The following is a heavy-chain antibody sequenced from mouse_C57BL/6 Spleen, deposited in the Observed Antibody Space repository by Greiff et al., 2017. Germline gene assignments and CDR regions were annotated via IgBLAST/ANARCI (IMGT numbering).Heavy chain of an antibody. D-gene: IGHD1-1*01. V-gene: IGHV5-17*01. J-gene: IGHJ2*01. CDR1: GFTFSDYG. CDR3: AREDYGSSPYYFDY. CDR2: ISSGSSTI. Sequence: EVQRVESGGGLVKPGGSLKLSCAASGFTFSDYGMHWVRQAPEKGLEWVAYISSGSSTIYYADTVKGRFTISRDNAKNTLFLQMTSLRSEDTAMYYCAREDYGSSPYYFDYWGQGTTLTVSS.